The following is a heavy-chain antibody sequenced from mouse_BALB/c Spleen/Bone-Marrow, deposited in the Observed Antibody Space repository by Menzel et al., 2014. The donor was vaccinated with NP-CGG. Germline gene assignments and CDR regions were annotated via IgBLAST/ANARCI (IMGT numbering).Heavy chain of an antibody. V-gene: IGHV1-9*01. CDR1: GYTFTDYW. CDR2: ILPGGGNT. Sequence: QVQLKQSGAELMKPGASVRISCKATGYTFTDYWIQWVKQRPGRGLEWIGEILPGGGNTNYNEKLKGKATFTADASSNTAYMQLSSLTSEDSAVYYCARSGIRADLSIDYWGQGTTLTVSS. J-gene: IGHJ2*01. D-gene: IGHD4-1*01. CDR3: ARSGIRADLSIDY.